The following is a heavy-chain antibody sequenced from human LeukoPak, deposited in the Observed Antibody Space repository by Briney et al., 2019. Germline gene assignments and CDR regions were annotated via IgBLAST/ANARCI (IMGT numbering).Heavy chain of an antibody. D-gene: IGHD2-21*02. Sequence: GGSLRLSCAASGFTFSSYAMSWVRQAPGKGLEWVSAISGSGGSTYYADSVKGRFTISRDNSKNTLYLQMNSLRAEDTVVYYCAKTRPLNIVVVTASLDYWGQGTLVTVSS. J-gene: IGHJ4*02. CDR3: AKTRPLNIVVVTASLDY. V-gene: IGHV3-23*01. CDR2: ISGSGGST. CDR1: GFTFSSYA.